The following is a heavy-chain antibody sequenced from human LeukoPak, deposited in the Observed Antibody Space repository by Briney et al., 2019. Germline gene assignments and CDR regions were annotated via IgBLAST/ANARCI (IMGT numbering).Heavy chain of an antibody. D-gene: IGHD3-22*01. CDR2: IYYSGST. J-gene: IGHJ4*02. CDR1: GGSISSGGYY. CDR3: ARGVDYYDSSGYFDY. V-gene: IGHV4-31*03. Sequence: SQTLSLTCTVSGGSISSGGYYWSWIRQHPGTGLEWIGYIYYSGSTYYNPSLKSRVTISVDTSKNQFSLKLSSVTAADTAVCYCARGVDYYDSSGYFDYWGQGTLVTVSS.